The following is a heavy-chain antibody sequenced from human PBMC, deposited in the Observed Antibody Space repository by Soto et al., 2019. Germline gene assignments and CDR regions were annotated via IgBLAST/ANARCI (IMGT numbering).Heavy chain of an antibody. CDR1: GFTFSSYW. CDR2: INSDGSST. CDR3: ARGAYYDILTGYLPDY. J-gene: IGHJ4*02. D-gene: IGHD3-9*01. V-gene: IGHV3-74*01. Sequence: GGSLRLSCAASGFTFSSYWMHWVRQAPGKGLVWVSRINSDGSSTSYADSVKGRFTISRDNAKNRLYLQMNSLRAEDTAVYYCARGAYYDILTGYLPDYWGQGTLVTVSS.